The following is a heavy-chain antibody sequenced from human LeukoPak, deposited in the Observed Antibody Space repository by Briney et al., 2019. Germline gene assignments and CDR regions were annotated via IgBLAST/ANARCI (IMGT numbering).Heavy chain of an antibody. CDR1: GFTFSSYA. J-gene: IGHJ4*02. D-gene: IGHD3-3*01. CDR3: AKDGEGSYDFCSGYAERYFDY. V-gene: IGHV3-23*01. Sequence: GGSLRLSCAASGFTFSSYAMSWVRQAPGKGLEWVSAISGSGGSTYYADSVKGRFTISRDNSKHTLYLQMKSLRAEDTAGYYCAKDGEGSYDFCSGYAERYFDYWGQGTLVTVSS. CDR2: ISGSGGST.